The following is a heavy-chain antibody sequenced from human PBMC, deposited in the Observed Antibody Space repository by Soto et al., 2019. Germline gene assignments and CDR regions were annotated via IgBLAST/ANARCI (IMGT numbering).Heavy chain of an antibody. Sequence: EVQLVESGGGLVKPGGSLRLSCAASGFTFSSYSMNWVRQAPGKGLEWVSSISSSSSYIYYADSVKGRFTISRDNAKNSLYLQMNSLRAEDTAVYYCAREADYGGNSWYYGMDVWGQGTTVTVSS. J-gene: IGHJ6*02. CDR3: AREADYGGNSWYYGMDV. D-gene: IGHD4-17*01. CDR1: GFTFSSYS. V-gene: IGHV3-21*01. CDR2: ISSSSSYI.